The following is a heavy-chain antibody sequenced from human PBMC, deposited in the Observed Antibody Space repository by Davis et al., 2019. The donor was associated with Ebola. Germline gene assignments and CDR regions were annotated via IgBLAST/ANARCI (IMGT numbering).Heavy chain of an antibody. D-gene: IGHD2-15*01. Sequence: GGSLRLSCAASGFTFSSYGMHWVRQAPDKGLEWVALISFDAKYKYYADSVKGRFTISRDNSIHTLYLQMSSLRAEDTAIYYCARDHSMYYFDYWGPGTLVTVSS. CDR1: GFTFSSYG. J-gene: IGHJ4*02. CDR3: ARDHSMYYFDY. CDR2: ISFDAKYK. V-gene: IGHV3-30*03.